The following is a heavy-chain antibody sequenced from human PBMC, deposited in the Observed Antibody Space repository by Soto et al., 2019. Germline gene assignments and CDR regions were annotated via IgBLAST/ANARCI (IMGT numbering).Heavy chain of an antibody. V-gene: IGHV4-4*02. CDR1: GGSISSSNW. CDR3: ARALYSYGYSLGYYGMDV. Sequence: QVQLQESGPGLVKPSGTLSLTCAVSGGSISSSNWWSWVRQPPGKGLEWIGEIYHSGSTNYNPSLKSRVTISVDKSKNQFSLKLSSVTAADTAVYYCARALYSYGYSLGYYGMDVWGQGTTVTVSS. D-gene: IGHD5-18*01. CDR2: IYHSGST. J-gene: IGHJ6*02.